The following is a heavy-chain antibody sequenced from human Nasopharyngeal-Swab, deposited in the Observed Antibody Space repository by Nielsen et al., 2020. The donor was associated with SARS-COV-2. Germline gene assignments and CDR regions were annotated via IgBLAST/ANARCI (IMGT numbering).Heavy chain of an antibody. Sequence: SETLSLTCTVSGGSISSGDYHWSWIRQPPGKGLEWIGYIYYSGSTYYNPSLKSRVTISVDTSKNQFSLKLSSVTAADTAVYYCARDFYSSGWYGNYYYGMDVWGQGTTVTVSS. J-gene: IGHJ6*02. V-gene: IGHV4-30-4*01. D-gene: IGHD6-19*01. CDR1: GGSISSGDYH. CDR2: IYYSGST. CDR3: ARDFYSSGWYGNYYYGMDV.